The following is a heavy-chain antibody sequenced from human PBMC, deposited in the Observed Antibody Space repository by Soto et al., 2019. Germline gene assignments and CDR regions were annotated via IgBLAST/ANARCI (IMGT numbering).Heavy chain of an antibody. D-gene: IGHD5-12*01. CDR3: ARGPSGYSYYYMDV. Sequence: ASVKVSCKASGYTFTSYDINWVRQATGQGLEWMGWMDPNSGNTGYAQKFQGRVTMTRNTSINTAYMELSSLRSEDTAVYYCARGPSGYSYYYMDVRGKGTTVTVSS. CDR2: MDPNSGNT. V-gene: IGHV1-8*01. CDR1: GYTFTSYD. J-gene: IGHJ6*03.